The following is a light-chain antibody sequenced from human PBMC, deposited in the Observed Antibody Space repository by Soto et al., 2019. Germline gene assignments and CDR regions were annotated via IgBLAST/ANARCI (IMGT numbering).Light chain of an antibody. CDR3: QHYDSSPAT. Sequence: EIVLTQSPGTLSLSPGERVTLSCRASQSVSSNYLAWYQQKPGQAPRLLIYGASSRATGIPDRFSGSGSGTDFTLTISRLEPEDFAVFFCQHYDSSPATFGQGTKVEIK. CDR1: QSVSSNY. J-gene: IGKJ1*01. CDR2: GAS. V-gene: IGKV3-20*01.